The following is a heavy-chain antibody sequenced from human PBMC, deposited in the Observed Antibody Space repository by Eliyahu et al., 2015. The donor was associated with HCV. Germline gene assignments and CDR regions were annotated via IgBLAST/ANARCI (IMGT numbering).Heavy chain of an antibody. CDR3: AKDRAYCGGDCYLRPVDC. CDR2: ISASGGST. Sequence: EVQLLESGGGLVQPGGSLRLSCAASGFTFNNYAMNWVRQAPGKGLEWVSAISASGGSTYYADSVKGRFTISRDDSKNTLYLQMNSLRAEDTAIYYCAKDRAYCGGDCYLRPVDCWGQGALVTVSS. J-gene: IGHJ4*02. D-gene: IGHD2-21*02. CDR1: GFTFNNYA. V-gene: IGHV3-23*01.